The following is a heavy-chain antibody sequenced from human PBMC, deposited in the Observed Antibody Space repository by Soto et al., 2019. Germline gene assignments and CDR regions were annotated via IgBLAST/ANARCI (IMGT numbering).Heavy chain of an antibody. D-gene: IGHD3-9*01. CDR3: VHRGPVDETGMGFDF. Sequence: SGPTLVNPTQTLTLTCTFYGFSLNSRGVGVGWVRQPPGKALEWLAIVYWDDDKRYRPSLRSRLSIRKDTPKNQVVLTLTNTDPVDTATYYCVHRGPVDETGMGFDFWGQGSLVTVSS. J-gene: IGHJ4*02. CDR1: GFSLNSRGVG. CDR2: VYWDDDK. V-gene: IGHV2-5*02.